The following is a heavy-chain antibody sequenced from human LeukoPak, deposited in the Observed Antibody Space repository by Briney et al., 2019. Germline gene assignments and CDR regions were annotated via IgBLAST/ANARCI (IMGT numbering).Heavy chain of an antibody. CDR1: GFTFSSYA. D-gene: IGHD2-21*02. V-gene: IGHV3-23*01. Sequence: GGSLRLSCAAPGFTFSSYAMSWVRQAPGKGLEWVSAISGSGGSTYYADSVKGRFTISRDNSKNTLYLQMNSLRAEDTAVYYCAKARLVTATEYNWFDPWGQGTLVTVSS. CDR2: ISGSGGST. J-gene: IGHJ5*02. CDR3: AKARLVTATEYNWFDP.